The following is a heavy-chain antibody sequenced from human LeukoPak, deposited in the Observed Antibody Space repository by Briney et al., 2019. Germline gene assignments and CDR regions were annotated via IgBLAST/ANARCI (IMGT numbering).Heavy chain of an antibody. CDR2: ISVSGGST. CDR3: PARHPYDFWSGYYISNLDY. V-gene: IGHV3-23*01. J-gene: IGHJ4*02. Sequence: PGRSLRLSCAASGFSFSSYAMRWVRQAPGKGLEWVSAISVSGGSTYYAYSVKGRFTISRDNSKNTLNLQLYSLRAEETALFCCPARHPYDFWSGYYISNLDYWGQRTLVTVSS. CDR1: GFSFSSYA. D-gene: IGHD3-3*01.